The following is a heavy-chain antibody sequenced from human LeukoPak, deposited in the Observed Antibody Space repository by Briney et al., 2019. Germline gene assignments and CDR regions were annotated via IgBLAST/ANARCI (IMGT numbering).Heavy chain of an antibody. J-gene: IGHJ4*02. CDR2: IYHSGST. CDR3: ARGRDGYNLMGY. V-gene: IGHV4-38-2*02. CDR1: GYSISSGYY. D-gene: IGHD5-24*01. Sequence: SETLSLTCTVSGYSISSGYYWGWIRQPPGKGLEWIGSIYHSGSTYYNPSLKSRVTISVDTSKNQFSLKLSSVTAADTAVYYCARGRDGYNLMGYWGQGTLVTVSS.